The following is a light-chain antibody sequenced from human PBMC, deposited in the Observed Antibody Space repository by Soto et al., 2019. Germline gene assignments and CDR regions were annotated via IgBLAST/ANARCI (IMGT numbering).Light chain of an antibody. J-gene: IGKJ4*01. CDR1: QSVSNN. CDR3: QQYGSSPPLT. CDR2: GAS. V-gene: IGKV3-20*01. Sequence: EIVMTQSPATLSLSPGERATLSCRASQSVSNNLTWYQQKPGQPPRLLIYGASSRATGIPDRFSGSGSGTDFTLTISRLEPEDFAVYYCQQYGSSPPLTFGGGTKVDIK.